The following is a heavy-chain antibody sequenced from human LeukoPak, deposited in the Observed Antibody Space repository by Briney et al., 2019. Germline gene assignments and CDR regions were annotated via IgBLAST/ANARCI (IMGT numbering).Heavy chain of an antibody. CDR3: ARIARLLLPDY. D-gene: IGHD3-22*01. CDR1: GYTLTELS. V-gene: IGHV1-18*01. CDR2: ISAYNGNT. J-gene: IGHJ4*02. Sequence: GASVKVSCKVSGYTLTELSMHWVRQAPGQGLEWMGWISAYNGNTNYAQKLQGRVTMTTDTSTSTAYMELRSLRSDDTAVYYCARIARLLLPDYWGQGTLVTVSS.